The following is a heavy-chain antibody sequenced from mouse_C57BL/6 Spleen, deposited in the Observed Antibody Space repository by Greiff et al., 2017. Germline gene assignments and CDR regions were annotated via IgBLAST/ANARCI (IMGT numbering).Heavy chain of an antibody. CDR3: ASVGGNPLYAMDY. CDR1: GYSFTDYN. CDR2: IYPNYGTT. Sequence: SGPELVKPGASVKISCKASGYSFTDYNMNWVKQSNGKSLEWIGVIYPNYGTTSYNQKFKGKATLTVDQSSSTAYMQLNSLTSEDSAVYYCASVGGNPLYAMDYWGQGTSVTVSS. V-gene: IGHV1-39*01. D-gene: IGHD6-1*01. J-gene: IGHJ4*01.